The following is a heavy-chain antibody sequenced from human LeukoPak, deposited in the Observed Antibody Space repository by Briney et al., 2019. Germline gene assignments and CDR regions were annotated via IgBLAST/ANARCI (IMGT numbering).Heavy chain of an antibody. V-gene: IGHV6-1*01. CDR2: TYYRSKWYN. Sequence: SQTLSLTCAISVDSVSSNSAAWNWIRQSPSRGLEWLGRTYYRSKWYNDYAVSVKSRITINPDTSKNQFSLQLNSVTPEDTAVYYCAREEQWLVPGDAFDIWGQGAMVTVSS. D-gene: IGHD6-19*01. CDR3: AREEQWLVPGDAFDI. J-gene: IGHJ3*02. CDR1: VDSVSSNSAA.